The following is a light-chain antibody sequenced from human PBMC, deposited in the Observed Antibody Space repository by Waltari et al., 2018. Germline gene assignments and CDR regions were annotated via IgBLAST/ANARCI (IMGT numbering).Light chain of an antibody. J-gene: IGKJ1*01. CDR1: QSVGRS. CDR3: QHYVRLPGT. Sequence: EIVLTQSPGTLSLSPGERVTLSCRASQSVGRSLAWYQQKPGQAPRLLIYDASTRSTGIPDRFSGSGSGTVFSLSISRLAPDYLAVYYWQHYVRLPGTFGQGTKVEFK. CDR2: DAS. V-gene: IGKV3-20*01.